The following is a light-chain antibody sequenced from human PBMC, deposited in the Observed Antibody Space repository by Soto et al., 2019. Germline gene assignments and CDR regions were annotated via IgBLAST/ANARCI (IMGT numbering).Light chain of an antibody. V-gene: IGKV3-15*01. CDR2: GAS. CDR1: RSVNSN. J-gene: IGKJ1*01. Sequence: EIVITQSPATLSVAPGERATVSCRASRSVNSNLAWYQQKPGQAPKLLIYGASTRATGIPARFSGSGSGTEFTLTISSLQSDDFAFYYCQQYDDWPPTFGQGTMV. CDR3: QQYDDWPPT.